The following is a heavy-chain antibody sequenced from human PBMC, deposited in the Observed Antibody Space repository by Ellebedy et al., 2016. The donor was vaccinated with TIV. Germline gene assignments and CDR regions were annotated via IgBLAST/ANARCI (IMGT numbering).Heavy chain of an antibody. D-gene: IGHD6-13*01. J-gene: IGHJ4*02. CDR3: ARISSPANYFDY. V-gene: IGHV2-70*01. CDR2: IDWEDDK. Sequence: SGPTLVKPTQTLTLTCTFSGFSLTTSGMCVNWIRQPPGKALEWLALIDWEDDKYYSTSLTTRLTISKDPSKNQVVLTMTNMDPVDTATYYCARISSPANYFDYWGQGTLVTVSS. CDR1: GFSLTTSGMC.